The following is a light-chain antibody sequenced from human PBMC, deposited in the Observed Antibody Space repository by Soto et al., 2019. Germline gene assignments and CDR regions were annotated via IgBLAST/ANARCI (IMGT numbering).Light chain of an antibody. CDR2: DAS. Sequence: EIVLTQSPGPLSLSTGERATLSCRASQSVSSRYLAGYQQKPGQAPSLLIYDASNRATGIPARFSGRESGTDFTLTISTLEPEDSAVYFCPHYSSSPYTFGQGTKVDIK. CDR1: QSVSSRY. V-gene: IGKV3-20*01. J-gene: IGKJ2*01. CDR3: PHYSSSPYT.